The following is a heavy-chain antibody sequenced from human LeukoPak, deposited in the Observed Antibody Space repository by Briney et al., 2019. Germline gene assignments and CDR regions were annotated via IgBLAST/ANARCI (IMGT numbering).Heavy chain of an antibody. CDR2: IYHSGSA. Sequence: SETLSLTCTVSGYSISSGYYWGWIRQPPGKGLEWIGSIYHSGSAYYNPSLKSRVTISVDTSKNQFSLKLSSVTAADTAVYYCARDTDRQRDVWGKGTTVTVSS. D-gene: IGHD6-25*01. CDR1: GYSISSGYY. J-gene: IGHJ6*04. CDR3: ARDTDRQRDV. V-gene: IGHV4-38-2*02.